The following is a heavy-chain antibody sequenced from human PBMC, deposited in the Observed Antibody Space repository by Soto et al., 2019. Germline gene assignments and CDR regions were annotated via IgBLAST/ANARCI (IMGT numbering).Heavy chain of an antibody. V-gene: IGHV1-18*01. Sequence: QVQLVQSGAEVRKPGASVNVSCKTSGYIFTNYGVAWVRQAPGQGLVLVAWISGYNGYPKHTQKFQGRVTVTTDTTTRTGYMELRNLRSDDTAVYYCARASAGALYDFWGQGTRVTVSS. CDR2: ISGYNGYP. D-gene: IGHD6-13*01. J-gene: IGHJ4*02. CDR3: ARASAGALYDF. CDR1: GYIFTNYG.